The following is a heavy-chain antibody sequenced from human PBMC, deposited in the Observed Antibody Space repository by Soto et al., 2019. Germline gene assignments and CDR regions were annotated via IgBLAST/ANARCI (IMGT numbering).Heavy chain of an antibody. CDR2: IWYDGNNK. CDR1: GFTFSSYG. Sequence: SLRLSCAASGFTFSSYGMHWVRQAPGKGLEWVSSIWYDGNNKYYADSEKGRFTISRDNSRNTLFLQMNSLRAEDTALYYCVGRGNQNWGDYWGQGTQVTVSS. D-gene: IGHD7-27*01. V-gene: IGHV3-33*02. J-gene: IGHJ4*02. CDR3: VGRGNQNWGDY.